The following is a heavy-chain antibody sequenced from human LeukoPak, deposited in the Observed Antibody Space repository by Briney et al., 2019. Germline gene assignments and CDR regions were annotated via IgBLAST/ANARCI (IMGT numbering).Heavy chain of an antibody. CDR3: ARGASGWYYFDY. CDR2: MNPNSGNT. J-gene: IGHJ4*02. CDR1: GYTFTSYD. Sequence: ASVKVSCKASGYTFTSYDINWVRQATGQGLEWMGWMNPNSGNTGYAQKFQGGVTMTRNTSISTAYMELSSLRSEDTAVYYCARGASGWYYFDYWGQGTLVTVSS. D-gene: IGHD6-19*01. V-gene: IGHV1-8*01.